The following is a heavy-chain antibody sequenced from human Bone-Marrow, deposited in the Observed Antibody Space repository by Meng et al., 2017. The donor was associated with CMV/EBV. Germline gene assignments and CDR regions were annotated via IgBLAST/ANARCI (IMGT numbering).Heavy chain of an antibody. D-gene: IGHD3-3*01. CDR2: IYYSGST. CDR3: ARVGDGDLWSGFEDYFDY. J-gene: IGHJ4*02. CDR1: GGSISSYY. Sequence: SETLSLTCTVSGGSISSYYWSWIRQPPGKGLEWIGYIYYSGSTNYNPSLKSRVTISVDTSKNHFSLKLSSVTAADTAVYYCARVGDGDLWSGFEDYFDYWGQGTLVTVSS. V-gene: IGHV4-59*01.